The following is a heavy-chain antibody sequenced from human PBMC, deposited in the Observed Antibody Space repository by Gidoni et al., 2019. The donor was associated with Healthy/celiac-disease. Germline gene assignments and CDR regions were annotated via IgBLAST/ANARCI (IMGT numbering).Heavy chain of an antibody. V-gene: IGHV3-23*01. CDR2: ISGSGGST. Sequence: EVQLLESGGGLVQPGGSLRLSCAASGFTFSSYAMRWVRQAPGKGLEWVSAISGSGGSTYYADSVKGRFTISRDNSKNTLYLQMNSLRAEDTAVYYCAKDPVVVPAAIPNWFDPWGQGTLVTVSS. CDR3: AKDPVVVPAAIPNWFDP. CDR1: GFTFSSYA. D-gene: IGHD2-2*02. J-gene: IGHJ5*02.